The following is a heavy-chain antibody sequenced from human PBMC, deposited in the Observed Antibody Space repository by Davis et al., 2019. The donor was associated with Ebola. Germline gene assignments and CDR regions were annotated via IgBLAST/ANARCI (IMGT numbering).Heavy chain of an antibody. J-gene: IGHJ4*02. CDR3: ARDSDDYSFDY. V-gene: IGHV3-30*02. D-gene: IGHD4-11*01. CDR1: GFTFNIFD. CDR2: VRSHGSDD. Sequence: GGSLRLSCAASGFTFNIFDMHWVRQAPGRGLEWVAFVRSHGSDDHYADSVKGRFTISRDNSKNTLYLQMNSLRPEETAVYYCARDSDDYSFDYWGQGTLVTVSS.